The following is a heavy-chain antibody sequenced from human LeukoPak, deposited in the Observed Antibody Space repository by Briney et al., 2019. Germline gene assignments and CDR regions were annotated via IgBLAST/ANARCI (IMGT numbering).Heavy chain of an antibody. V-gene: IGHV1-69*13. D-gene: IGHD1-1*01. CDR1: GGTFSSYA. CDR3: ARGAWNDPIDY. CDR2: IIPIFGTA. J-gene: IGHJ4*02. Sequence: GASVKVSCKASGGTFSSYAISWVRQAPGQGLEWMGGIIPIFGTANYAQKFQGRVTITADESTSTAYMELSNLRSEDTAVYYCARGAWNDPIDYWGQGTLVAVSS.